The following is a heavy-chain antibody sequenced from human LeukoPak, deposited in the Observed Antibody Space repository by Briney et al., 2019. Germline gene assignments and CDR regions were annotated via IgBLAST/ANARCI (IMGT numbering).Heavy chain of an antibody. CDR3: ATPLDYYDRSDSHQGGD. D-gene: IGHD3-22*01. V-gene: IGHV3-30-3*01. CDR1: GFTFSSYA. Sequence: GGSLRLSCAASGFTFSSYAMHWVRQAPGKGLEWVAVISYDGSNKYYADSVKGRFTISRDNSKNTLYLQINSLRAEDTAVYYCATPLDYYDRSDSHQGGDWGQGTLVTVSS. CDR2: ISYDGSNK. J-gene: IGHJ4*02.